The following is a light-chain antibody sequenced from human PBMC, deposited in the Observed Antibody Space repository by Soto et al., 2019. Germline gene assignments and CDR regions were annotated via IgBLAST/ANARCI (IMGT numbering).Light chain of an antibody. Sequence: QSVLTQPPSASATPGQRATISCSGSSFNIGTYSVTWYQQLPGTAPKLLIYSNDQRPAGVPARFFGSKSGTSASLGISGLQSGDEADYYCASWDDSLNALVFGGGTKVTVL. CDR2: SND. CDR1: SFNIGTYS. V-gene: IGLV1-44*01. J-gene: IGLJ2*01. CDR3: ASWDDSLNALV.